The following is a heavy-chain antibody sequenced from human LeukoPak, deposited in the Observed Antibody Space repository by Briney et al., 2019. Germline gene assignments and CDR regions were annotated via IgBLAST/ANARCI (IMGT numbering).Heavy chain of an antibody. CDR3: AKDLLGNYYDSSGYIDY. CDR2: ISWNSGSI. J-gene: IGHJ4*02. V-gene: IGHV3-9*01. D-gene: IGHD3-22*01. CDR1: GFTFSSYS. Sequence: GGSLRLSCVASGFTFSSYSMNWVRQAPGKGLEWVSGISWNSGSIGYADSVKGRFTISRDNAKNSLYLQMNSLRAEDTALYYCAKDLLGNYYDSSGYIDYWGQGTLVTVSS.